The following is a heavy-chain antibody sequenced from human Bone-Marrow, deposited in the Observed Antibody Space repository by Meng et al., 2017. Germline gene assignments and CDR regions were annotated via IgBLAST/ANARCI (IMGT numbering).Heavy chain of an antibody. Sequence: ASVKVSCKASGYTFTSYAMNWVRQAPGQGLEWMGWINTNTGNPTYAQGFTGRFVFSLDTSVSTAYLQISSLKAEDTAVYYCARRYCSGGSCSSYDYWGQGNLVTVSS. J-gene: IGHJ4*02. D-gene: IGHD2-15*01. CDR3: ARRYCSGGSCSSYDY. CDR1: GYTFTSYA. CDR2: INTNTGNP. V-gene: IGHV7-4-1*02.